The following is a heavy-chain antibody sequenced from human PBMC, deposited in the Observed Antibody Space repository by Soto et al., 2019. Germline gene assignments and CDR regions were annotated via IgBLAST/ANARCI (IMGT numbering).Heavy chain of an antibody. CDR2: IYPSNSNT. CDR1: GYSFTSYW. D-gene: IGHD4-17*01. V-gene: IGHV5-51*01. Sequence: PGESLKISCKGSGYSFTSYWIGWVRQMPGKGLEWMGIIYPSNSNTKYSPSFQGQVTISADTSISTAYLQWSSLKAADSAMYYCARRSYGGNSMDYWGQGTTVTVSS. CDR3: ARRSYGGNSMDY. J-gene: IGHJ4*02.